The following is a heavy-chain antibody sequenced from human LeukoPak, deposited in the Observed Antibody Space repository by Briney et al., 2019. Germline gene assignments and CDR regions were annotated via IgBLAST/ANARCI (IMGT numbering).Heavy chain of an antibody. D-gene: IGHD6-13*01. Sequence: ASVKVSCKASGYTFTSYDIHWVRQATGQGLEWMGWMNPNSGNTGYAQKFQGRVTMTRNTSISTAYMELSSLGSEDTAVYYCARGLVAGIAAADPWGQGTLVTVSS. J-gene: IGHJ5*02. CDR3: ARGLVAGIAAADP. CDR1: GYTFTSYD. V-gene: IGHV1-8*01. CDR2: MNPNSGNT.